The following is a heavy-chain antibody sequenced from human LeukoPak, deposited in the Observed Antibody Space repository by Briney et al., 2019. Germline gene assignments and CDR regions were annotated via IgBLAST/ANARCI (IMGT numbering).Heavy chain of an antibody. D-gene: IGHD3-10*01. CDR2: ISAYNGNT. CDR1: GYTFTIYY. V-gene: IGHV1-18*04. Sequence: ASVKVSCKASGYTFTIYYIHWVRQAPGQGLEWMGWISAYNGNTNYAQKLQGRVTMTTDTSTSTAYMELRSLRSDDTAVYYCARGEDYYGSGSSYALDYWGQGTLVTVSS. J-gene: IGHJ4*02. CDR3: ARGEDYYGSGSSYALDY.